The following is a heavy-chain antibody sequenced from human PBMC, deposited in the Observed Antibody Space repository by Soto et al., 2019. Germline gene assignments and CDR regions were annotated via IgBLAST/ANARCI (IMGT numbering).Heavy chain of an antibody. V-gene: IGHV3-30*02. CDR3: AKGGRQWLVTSDFDY. CDR2: IFFDGTKE. D-gene: IGHD6-19*01. J-gene: IGHJ4*02. Sequence: GGSLRLSCAASGFTFRHYGLHWVRQAPGKGLEWVAVIFFDGTKESYVDSVKGRFTISRDNSNNTVYLEMDSLRAEGTAVYYCAKGGRQWLVTSDFDYWGQGALVTVSS. CDR1: GFTFRHYG.